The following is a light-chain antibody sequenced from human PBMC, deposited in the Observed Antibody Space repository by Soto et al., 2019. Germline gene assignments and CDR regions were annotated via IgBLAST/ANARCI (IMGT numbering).Light chain of an antibody. V-gene: IGKV2-28*01. CDR2: LGS. CDR1: QSLLHSNGYNY. Sequence: DVVVTQSPLSLPVTLGEPASISCRSSQSLLHSNGYNYLDWYLQKPGQSPQLLIYLGSNRASGVTDRISGSGSGTDFTLKISRVEAEDVGVYYCMQALQTPLTFGGGTKV. CDR3: MQALQTPLT. J-gene: IGKJ4*01.